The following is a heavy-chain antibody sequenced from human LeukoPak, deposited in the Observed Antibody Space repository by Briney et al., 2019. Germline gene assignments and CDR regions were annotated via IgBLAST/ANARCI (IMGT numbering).Heavy chain of an antibody. Sequence: ASVKVSCKASGYTFTGYYMHWVRQAPGQGLEWMGWINPNSGGTNYAQKFQGRVTMTRDTSISTACMELSRLRSDDTAVYYCARLIPSYDILTGYYYWGQGTLVTVSS. CDR3: ARLIPSYDILTGYYY. V-gene: IGHV1-2*02. CDR2: INPNSGGT. D-gene: IGHD3-9*01. CDR1: GYTFTGYY. J-gene: IGHJ4*02.